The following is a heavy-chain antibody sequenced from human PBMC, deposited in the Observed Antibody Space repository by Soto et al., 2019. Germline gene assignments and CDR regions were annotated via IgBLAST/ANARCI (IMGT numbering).Heavy chain of an antibody. J-gene: IGHJ6*02. D-gene: IGHD3-16*01. CDR3: TEDILPGGADV. CDR2: IHWNNGAT. V-gene: IGHV3-9*02. Sequence: GGSLRLSCVASAFSSHHHAIHWVRQGPGKGLEWVSGIHWNNGATGYADSVKGRFTIFKDNVKNSVYLQMNSLRTDDAAFYYCTEDILPGGADVWGQGTTVTVSS. CDR1: AFSSHHHA.